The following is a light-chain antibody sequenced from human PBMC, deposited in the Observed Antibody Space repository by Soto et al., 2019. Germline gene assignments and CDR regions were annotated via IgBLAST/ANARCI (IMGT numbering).Light chain of an antibody. CDR2: DTS. Sequence: EIVMTQSPAARSVSPGERATLSCWASYTVGTNLAWYQQKPGQAPRLLIYDTSTRATGVPDRFSGSGSGTEFTLTISKLQAEDSAVYHCHQYSNTFRTCGQGTQVDIK. CDR3: HQYSNTFRT. CDR1: YTVGTN. V-gene: IGKV3-15*01. J-gene: IGKJ1*01.